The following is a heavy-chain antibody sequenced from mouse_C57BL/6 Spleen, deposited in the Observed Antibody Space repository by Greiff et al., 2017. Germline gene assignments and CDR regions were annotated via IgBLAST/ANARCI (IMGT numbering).Heavy chain of an antibody. V-gene: IGHV1-54*01. Sequence: QVQLQQSGAELVRPGTSVKVSCKASGYAFTNYLIEWVKQRPGQGLEWIGVINPGSGGTNYNEKFKGKATLTADKSSSTAYMQLSSLTSEDSAVYFCARKGTTVDWGQGTTLTVSS. J-gene: IGHJ2*01. CDR2: INPGSGGT. D-gene: IGHD1-1*01. CDR3: ARKGTTVD. CDR1: GYAFTNYL.